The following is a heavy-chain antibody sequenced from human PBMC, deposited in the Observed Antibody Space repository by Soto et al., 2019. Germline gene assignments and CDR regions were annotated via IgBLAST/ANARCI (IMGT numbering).Heavy chain of an antibody. CDR2: IYSSGST. V-gene: IGHV4-39*01. Sequence: QLQLQESGPGLVKPSETLSLTCTVSGGSISSSSYYWGWIRQPPGKGLEWIGSIYSSGSTYYNPALKSRVTISVDTSKNQFSLKLSSVTAADTAVYYCARTYGSGSYYIDYWGQGTLVTVSS. D-gene: IGHD3-10*01. CDR3: ARTYGSGSYYIDY. CDR1: GGSISSSSYY. J-gene: IGHJ4*02.